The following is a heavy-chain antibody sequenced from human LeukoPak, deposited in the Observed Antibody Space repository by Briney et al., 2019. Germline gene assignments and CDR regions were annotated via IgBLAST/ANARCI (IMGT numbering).Heavy chain of an antibody. CDR3: ARVKIFGVAISNWFDP. CDR2: ISAYNGDT. Sequence: ASVKVSCKASGYTFTSYTIMWVRQAPGQGLEWMGYISAYNGDTYYVQKFQGRATMTTDTSTSTAFMELRSLRSDDTAIYYCARVKIFGVAISNWFDPRGQGTLVTVSS. CDR1: GYTFTSYT. V-gene: IGHV1-18*01. J-gene: IGHJ5*02. D-gene: IGHD3-3*01.